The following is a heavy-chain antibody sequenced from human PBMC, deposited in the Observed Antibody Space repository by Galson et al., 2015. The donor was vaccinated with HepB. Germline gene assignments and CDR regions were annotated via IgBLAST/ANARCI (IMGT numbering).Heavy chain of an antibody. CDR2: ISGSGGST. J-gene: IGHJ4*02. V-gene: IGHV3-23*01. CDR3: AKHGGDFWSGYGSYYFDY. Sequence: SLRLSCAASGFTFSSYAMSWVRQAPGKGLEWVSAISGSGGSTYYADSVKGRFTISRDNSKNTLYLQMNSLRAEDTAVYYCAKHGGDFWSGYGSYYFDYWGQGTQVTVSS. CDR1: GFTFSSYA. D-gene: IGHD3-3*01.